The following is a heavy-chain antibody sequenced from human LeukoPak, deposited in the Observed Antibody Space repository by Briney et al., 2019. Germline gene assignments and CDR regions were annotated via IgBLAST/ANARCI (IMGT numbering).Heavy chain of an antibody. J-gene: IGHJ4*02. CDR2: VYYSGST. CDR3: ARNLLWSAGVDI. Sequence: SETLSLTCSVSGGSLNSGSYDGSWSRQPPGKGLEWFVYVYYSGSTTYNPSLNSRLTFSVVNSKNHFSLLLSSVTAADTAVYYCARNLLWSAGVDIWGQGILVTVSS. V-gene: IGHV4-61*03. D-gene: IGHD3-10*01. CDR1: GGSLNSGSYD.